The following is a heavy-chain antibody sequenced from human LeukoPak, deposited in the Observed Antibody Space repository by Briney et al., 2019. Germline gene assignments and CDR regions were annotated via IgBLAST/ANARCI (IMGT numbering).Heavy chain of an antibody. D-gene: IGHD4-17*01. CDR1: GGSISSYY. Sequence: SEILSLTCTVSGGSISSYYWSWIRQPPGKGLEWIGYIYYSGSTNYNPSLKSRVTISVDTSKNQFSLKLSSVTAADTAVYYCASYDYGDFRFDYWGQGTLVTVSS. CDR3: ASYDYGDFRFDY. V-gene: IGHV4-59*01. CDR2: IYYSGST. J-gene: IGHJ4*02.